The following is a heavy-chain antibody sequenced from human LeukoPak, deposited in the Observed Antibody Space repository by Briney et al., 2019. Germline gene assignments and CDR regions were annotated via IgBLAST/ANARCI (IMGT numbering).Heavy chain of an antibody. CDR1: GFTFSSYS. J-gene: IGHJ4*02. V-gene: IGHV3-48*04. CDR2: ISSSSGTI. D-gene: IGHD2-2*01. Sequence: GGSLRLSCAASGFTFSSYSMNWVRQAPGKGLEWVSYISSSSGTIYYADSVKGRFTISRDNAKNSLYLQMNSLRAEDTAVYYCAKLNPSYYFDYWGQGTLVTVSS. CDR3: AKLNPSYYFDY.